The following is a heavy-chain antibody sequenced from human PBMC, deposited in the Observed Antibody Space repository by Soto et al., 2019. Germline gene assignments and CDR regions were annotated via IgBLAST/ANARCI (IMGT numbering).Heavy chain of an antibody. CDR3: ARKPEGSTPPLHWFDP. CDR2: LYWNDDK. CDR1: GFSLSSSGVG. J-gene: IGHJ5*02. V-gene: IGHV2-5*01. Sequence: QITLKESGPTLVKPTQTLTLTCTFSGFSLSSSGVGVGWIRQPPGKALEWLALLYWNDDKRSSPSLKSRLTITKDTTKNQVVLTMTNMDPGDTATYYCARKPEGSTPPLHWFDPWGQGTLVTVSS.